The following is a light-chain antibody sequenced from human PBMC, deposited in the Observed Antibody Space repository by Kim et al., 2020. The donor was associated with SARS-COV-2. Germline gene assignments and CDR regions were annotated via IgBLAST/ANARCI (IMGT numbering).Light chain of an antibody. V-gene: IGKV3-11*01. J-gene: IGKJ5*01. Sequence: EIVLTQSPATLSLSPGERATLTCRASQSVSSYLAWYQQKTGQAPRLLIYDASNRATGIPARFSGSGSGTDFTLTISSLEPEDFAVYYYYQRSNWPSITFGQGTRLEIK. CDR1: QSVSSY. CDR3: YQRSNWPSIT. CDR2: DAS.